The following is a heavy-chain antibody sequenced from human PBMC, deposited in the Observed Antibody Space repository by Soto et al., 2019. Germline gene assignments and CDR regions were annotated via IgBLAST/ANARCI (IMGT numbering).Heavy chain of an antibody. V-gene: IGHV1-46*03. Sequence: GASVKVSCKASGYTFTSYYMHWVRQAPGQGLEWMGIINPSGGSTSYAQKFQGRVTMTRDTSTSTVYMELSSLRSEDTAVYYCGREILAYCGGDCYSGSDYYYYGMDVWGQGTTVTVSS. D-gene: IGHD2-21*02. J-gene: IGHJ6*02. CDR1: GYTFTSYY. CDR2: INPSGGST. CDR3: GREILAYCGGDCYSGSDYYYYGMDV.